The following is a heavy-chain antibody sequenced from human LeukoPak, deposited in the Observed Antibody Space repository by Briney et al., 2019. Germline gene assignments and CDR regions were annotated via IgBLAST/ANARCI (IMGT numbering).Heavy chain of an antibody. J-gene: IGHJ3*02. CDR2: INTNTGNP. V-gene: IGHV7-4-1*02. Sequence: GASVKVSCKASGYTFTSYAMNWVRQAPGQGLEWMGWINTNTGNPTYAQGFTGRFVFSLDTSVSTAYLQISSLKAEDTAVYYCARVGRPSAHRAGAFDIWGQGTMVTVSS. CDR3: ARVGRPSAHRAGAFDI. CDR1: GYTFTSYA. D-gene: IGHD1-1*01.